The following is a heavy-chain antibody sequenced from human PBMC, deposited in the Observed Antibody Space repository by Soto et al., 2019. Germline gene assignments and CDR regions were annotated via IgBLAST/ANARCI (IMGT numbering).Heavy chain of an antibody. CDR3: ARGFRWLPLPFDY. D-gene: IGHD5-12*01. Sequence: EVQLVESGGGLVQPGGSLRLSCAASGFTFSSYWMSWVRQAPGKGLGWVANIKQDGSEKYYVDSVKGRFTISRDNAKNSLYLQMNSLRAEDTAVYYCARGFRWLPLPFDYWGQGTLVTVSS. J-gene: IGHJ4*02. CDR1: GFTFSSYW. CDR2: IKQDGSEK. V-gene: IGHV3-7*01.